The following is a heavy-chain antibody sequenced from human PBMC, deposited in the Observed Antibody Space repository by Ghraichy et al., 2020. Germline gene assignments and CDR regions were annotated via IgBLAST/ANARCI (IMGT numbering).Heavy chain of an antibody. CDR3: ARVPFIAVAGTLFSGMDV. Sequence: SETLSLTCTVSGGSISSSSYYWGWIRQPPGKGLEWIGSIYHSGSTYYNPSLKSRVTISVDTSKHQFSLKLSSVTAADTAVYYCARVPFIAVAGTLFSGMDVWGQGTTVTVSS. V-gene: IGHV4-39*01. J-gene: IGHJ6*02. D-gene: IGHD6-19*01. CDR1: GGSISSSSYY. CDR2: IYHSGST.